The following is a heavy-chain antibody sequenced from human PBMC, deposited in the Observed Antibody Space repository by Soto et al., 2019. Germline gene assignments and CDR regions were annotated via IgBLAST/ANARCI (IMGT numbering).Heavy chain of an antibody. CDR1: GGSISNNY. J-gene: IGHJ4*02. CDR3: ARSLTVTRFDQ. CDR2: VFYNGST. D-gene: IGHD4-17*01. Sequence: QVHLQESGPGLVKPSETLSLFCNVSGGSISNNYWSWIRQDPGKGLEWLGYVFYNGSTNYNPSLKSRVTISVDKSKKYFSLRLSSVTAADTAVYYCARSLTVTRFDQWGQGTRVIVS. V-gene: IGHV4-59*01.